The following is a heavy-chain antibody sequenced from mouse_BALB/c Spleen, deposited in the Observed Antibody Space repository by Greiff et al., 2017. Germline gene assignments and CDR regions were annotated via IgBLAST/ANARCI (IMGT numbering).Heavy chain of an antibody. CDR1: GYSFTGYF. V-gene: IGHV1-20*02. J-gene: IGHJ4*01. CDR2: INPYNGDT. CDR3: AREGLYGNFAMDY. D-gene: IGHD2-1*01. Sequence: VQLQQSGPELVKPGASVKISCKASGYSFTGYFMNWVMQSHGKSLEWIGRINPYNGDTFYNQKFKGKATLTVDKSSSTAHMELRSLASEDSAVYYCAREGLYGNFAMDYWGQGTSVTVSS.